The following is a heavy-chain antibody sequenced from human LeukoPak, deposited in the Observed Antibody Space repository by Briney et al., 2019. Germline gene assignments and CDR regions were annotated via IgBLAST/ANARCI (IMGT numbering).Heavy chain of an antibody. CDR2: IIPIFGTA. V-gene: IGHV1-69*05. D-gene: IGHD5-24*01. J-gene: IGHJ6*03. CDR1: GGTFSSYA. Sequence: GSSVKVSCKASGGTFSSYAISWVRQAPGQGLEWMGRIIPIFGTANYAQKFQGRVTITTDESTSTAYMELSSLRSEDTAVYYCASTGEMATDYYYYYYMDVWGKGTTVTVSS. CDR3: ASTGEMATDYYYYYYMDV.